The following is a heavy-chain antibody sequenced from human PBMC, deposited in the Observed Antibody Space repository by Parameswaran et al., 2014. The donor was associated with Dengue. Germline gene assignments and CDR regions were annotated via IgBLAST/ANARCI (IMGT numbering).Heavy chain of an antibody. CDR3: ALTRDGYNYYYYGMDV. D-gene: IGHD5-24*01. CDR2: ISGDGGST. V-gene: IGHV3-43*02. Sequence: WIRQPPGKGLEWVSLISGDGGSTYYADSVKGRFTISRDNSKNSLYLQMNSLRTEDTALYYCALTRDGYNYYYYGMDVWGQGTTVTVSS. J-gene: IGHJ6*02.